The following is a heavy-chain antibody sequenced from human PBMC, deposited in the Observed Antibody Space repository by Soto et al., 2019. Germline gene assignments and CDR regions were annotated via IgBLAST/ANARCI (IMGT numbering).Heavy chain of an antibody. CDR3: AREDSIIIPAVSDF. CDR2: ISSGSSYI. Sequence: GGSLRLSCAASGFTFSSYTMNWVRQAPGKGLEWVSSISSGSSYIYYADSMKGRFTISRDNAKNSLYLQMNTLRVEDTAVYYCAREDSIIIPAVSDFWGQGTLVTVSS. V-gene: IGHV3-21*01. CDR1: GFTFSSYT. D-gene: IGHD2-2*01. J-gene: IGHJ4*02.